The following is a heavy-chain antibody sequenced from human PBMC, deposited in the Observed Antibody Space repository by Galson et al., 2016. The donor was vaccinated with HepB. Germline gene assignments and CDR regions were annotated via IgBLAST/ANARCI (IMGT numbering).Heavy chain of an antibody. CDR2: IYSTGST. Sequence: SLRLSCAASGFSFSRYWMSWVRQAPGKGLEWVSVIYSTGSTKYADSVRGRFTISRDNSKNSVFLQMNNLRAEDTAVYYCARDPGFRNGMNVWGQGTTVTVSS. J-gene: IGHJ6*02. CDR1: GFSFSRYW. CDR3: ARDPGFRNGMNV. V-gene: IGHV3-53*01.